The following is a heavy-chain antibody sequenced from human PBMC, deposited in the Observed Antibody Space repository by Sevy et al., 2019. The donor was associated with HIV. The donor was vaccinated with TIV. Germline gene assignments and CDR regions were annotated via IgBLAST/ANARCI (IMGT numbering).Heavy chain of an antibody. J-gene: IGHJ6*02. V-gene: IGHV4-59*01. D-gene: IGHD3-3*01. CDR1: GDSISGYY. CDR2: IYYNGRT. Sequence: SETLSLTCTVSGDSISGYYWSWIRQPPGKGLQWIGSIYYNGRTNYNPALKRRFTISEDTSKNQFSRRLTSVTAADTAVDYCARAWSGYYYAMDVWGQGTTVTVSS. CDR3: ARAWSGYYYAMDV.